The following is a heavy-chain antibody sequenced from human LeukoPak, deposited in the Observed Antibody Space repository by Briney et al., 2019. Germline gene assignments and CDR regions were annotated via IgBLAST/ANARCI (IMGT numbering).Heavy chain of an antibody. Sequence: GGSLRLSCAASGFTFSSYAMSWVRQAPGKGLEWVSAISGSGGSTYYADSVKGRFTISRDNSKNTLYLQMNSLRAEDTAVYYCASRDIVVVPAARYGMDVGAQGPTVPVSS. V-gene: IGHV3-23*01. D-gene: IGHD2-2*01. CDR1: GFTFSSYA. CDR2: ISGSGGST. J-gene: IGHJ6*02. CDR3: ASRDIVVVPAARYGMDV.